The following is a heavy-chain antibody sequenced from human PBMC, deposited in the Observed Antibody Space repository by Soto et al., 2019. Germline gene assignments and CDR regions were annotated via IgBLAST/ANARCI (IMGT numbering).Heavy chain of an antibody. V-gene: IGHV3-33*01. D-gene: IGHD2-15*01. CDR3: ARDLRNFTVVTIGY. J-gene: IGHJ4*02. CDR1: GFTFSSYG. CDR2: IWYDGSNK. Sequence: GGSLRLSCAASGFTFSSYGMHWVRQAPGKGLEWVAVIWYDGSNKYYADSVKGRFTISRDNSKNTLYLQMNSLRAEDTAVYYCARDLRNFTVVTIGYWGQGTLVTVSS.